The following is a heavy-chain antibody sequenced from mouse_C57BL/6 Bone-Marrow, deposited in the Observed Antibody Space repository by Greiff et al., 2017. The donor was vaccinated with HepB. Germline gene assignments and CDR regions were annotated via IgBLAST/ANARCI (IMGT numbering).Heavy chain of an antibody. D-gene: IGHD1-1*01. Sequence: DVQLVESEGGLVQPGSSMKLSCTASGFTFSDYYMAWVRQVPEKGLEWVANINYDGSSTYYLDSLKSRFIISRDNAKNILYLQMSSLKSEDTATYYCARGIYYYGSSPWFAYWGQGTLVTVSA. CDR1: GFTFSDYY. CDR2: INYDGSST. J-gene: IGHJ3*01. V-gene: IGHV5-16*01. CDR3: ARGIYYYGSSPWFAY.